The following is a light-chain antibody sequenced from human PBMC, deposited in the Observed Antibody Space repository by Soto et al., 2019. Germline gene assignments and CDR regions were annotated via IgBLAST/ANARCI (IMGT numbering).Light chain of an antibody. Sequence: DIQMTQSPSSLSASVGDRVTITCRTSQSISNYLNWYQQKPGKAPKLLIYAASSLQSGVPSRFSGSGSGTDFTLTISSPQPEDFATYYCQQTYSTPPTFGQGTMLEIK. CDR2: AAS. CDR3: QQTYSTPPT. V-gene: IGKV1-39*01. CDR1: QSISNY. J-gene: IGKJ2*01.